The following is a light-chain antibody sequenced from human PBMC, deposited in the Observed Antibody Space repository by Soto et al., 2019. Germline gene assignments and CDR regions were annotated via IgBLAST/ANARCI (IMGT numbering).Light chain of an antibody. CDR3: QQRGTLWT. CDR2: DAS. J-gene: IGKJ1*01. CDR1: QSVNGF. V-gene: IGKV3-11*01. Sequence: EIVMTPSPGTLSLFPGESVTLSCRASQSVNGFLDWFQHKPGQAPRLLIYDASTRATGIPARFSGSGSGTHFTLTISSLEPEDFAVYYCQQRGTLWTFGQGTKVDI.